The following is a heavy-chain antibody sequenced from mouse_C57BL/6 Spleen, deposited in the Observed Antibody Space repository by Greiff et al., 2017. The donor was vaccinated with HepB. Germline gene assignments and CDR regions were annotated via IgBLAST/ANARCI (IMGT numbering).Heavy chain of an antibody. CDR1: GYTFTDYY. J-gene: IGHJ2*01. CDR2: INPNNGGT. CDR3: ARSTYYYGSMYYFDY. V-gene: IGHV1-26*01. D-gene: IGHD1-1*01. Sequence: EVQLQQSGPELVKPGASVKISCKASGYTFTDYYMNWVKQSHGKSIEWIGDINPNNGGTSSNQKFKGKATLTVDNSASTAYMELRSLTSEDSAVYYCARSTYYYGSMYYFDYWGQGTTLTVSS.